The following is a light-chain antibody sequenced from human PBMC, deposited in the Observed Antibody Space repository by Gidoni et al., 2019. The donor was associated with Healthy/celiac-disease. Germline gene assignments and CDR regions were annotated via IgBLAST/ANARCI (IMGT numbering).Light chain of an antibody. V-gene: IGKV3-20*01. J-gene: IGKJ4*01. CDR3: QKYDSSPP. CDR2: GAS. Sequence: DIAFTQSPGTLSWSKGERATLSCRASRSVSSSYLAWYQQNHGQAPRLIIYGASRRATGTPERFSGRGSGKDFTITIRRLEHEDFAVYYCQKYDSSPPFGGGTKVEIK. CDR1: RSVSSSY.